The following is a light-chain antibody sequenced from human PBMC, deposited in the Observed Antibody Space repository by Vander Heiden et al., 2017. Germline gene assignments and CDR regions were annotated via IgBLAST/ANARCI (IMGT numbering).Light chain of an antibody. CDR3: QAWDSFVV. CDR2: QDS. Sequence: SYDLTQPPSVSVSPGQTASITCSGDKLGDKYAYWYQQKPGQSPVLVIYQDSKRPSGIPERFSGSNSGNTATLTISGTHTMDEADYYCQAWDSFVVFGGGTKLTVL. CDR1: KLGDKY. V-gene: IGLV3-1*01. J-gene: IGLJ2*01.